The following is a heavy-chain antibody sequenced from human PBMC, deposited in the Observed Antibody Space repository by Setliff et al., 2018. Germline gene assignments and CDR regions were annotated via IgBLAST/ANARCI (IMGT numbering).Heavy chain of an antibody. D-gene: IGHD6-13*01. CDR1: GYSISSGYY. V-gene: IGHV4-38-2*02. J-gene: IGHJ3*01. CDR2: IYHSGST. CDR3: ARGGRGSSMT. Sequence: SETLSLTCTVSGYSISSGYYWGWIRQPPGKGLEWIGSIYHSGSTYYNPSLKSRVTISVDTSKNQFSLKLSSVTAADTAAYYCARGGRGSSMTWGQGTMVTVSS.